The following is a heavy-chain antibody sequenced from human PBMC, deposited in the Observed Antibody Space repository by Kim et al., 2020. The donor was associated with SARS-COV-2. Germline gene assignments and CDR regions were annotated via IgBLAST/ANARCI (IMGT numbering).Heavy chain of an antibody. V-gene: IGHV4-39*01. D-gene: IGHD2-2*01. Sequence: NPSLKSRVTISVDTSKSQFSLKLSSVTAADTAVYYCARSIIVPAARIDYWGQGTLVTVSS. J-gene: IGHJ4*02. CDR3: ARSIIVPAARIDY.